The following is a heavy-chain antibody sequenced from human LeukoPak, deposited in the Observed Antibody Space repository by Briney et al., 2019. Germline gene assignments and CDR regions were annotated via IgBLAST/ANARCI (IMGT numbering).Heavy chain of an antibody. CDR3: ARTYFDIFTGPRDIPHYFDY. CDR1: GVSINSGYY. CDR2: IYYNGDT. Sequence: PSQTLSLTCTVSGVSINSGYYWSWLRQHPGRGLEWIGYIYYNGDTYYNPSLKSRITMSTDASKNQLSLRLSSVTAADTAVYFCARTYFDIFTGPRDIPHYFDYWGQGTLVSVFS. V-gene: IGHV4-31*03. D-gene: IGHD3-9*01. J-gene: IGHJ4*02.